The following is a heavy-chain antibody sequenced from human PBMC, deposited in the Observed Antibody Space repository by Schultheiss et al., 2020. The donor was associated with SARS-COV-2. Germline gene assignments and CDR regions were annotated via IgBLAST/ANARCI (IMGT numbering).Heavy chain of an antibody. Sequence: GGSLRLSCAASGFTFDDYTMHWVRQAPGKGLEWVSLISWDGGSTYYPGSVKGRFTISRENAKNSLYLQMNSLRAGDTAVYYCAKDGQIDYWGQGTLVTVSS. J-gene: IGHJ4*02. CDR3: AKDGQIDY. CDR2: ISWDGGST. V-gene: IGHV3-43*01. CDR1: GFTFDDYT.